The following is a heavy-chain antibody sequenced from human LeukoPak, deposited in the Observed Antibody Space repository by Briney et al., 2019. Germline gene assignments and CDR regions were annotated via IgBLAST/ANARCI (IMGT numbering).Heavy chain of an antibody. V-gene: IGHV1-8*01. CDR3: ARGNYDFWSGYTPDYYYYYMDV. D-gene: IGHD3-3*01. Sequence: ASVKVSCKASGYTFTSYDINWVRQATGQGLGWMGWMNPNSGNTGYAQKFQGRVTMTRNTSISTAYRELSSLRSEDTAVYYCARGNYDFWSGYTPDYYYYYMDVWGKGATVTVSS. CDR1: GYTFTSYD. J-gene: IGHJ6*03. CDR2: MNPNSGNT.